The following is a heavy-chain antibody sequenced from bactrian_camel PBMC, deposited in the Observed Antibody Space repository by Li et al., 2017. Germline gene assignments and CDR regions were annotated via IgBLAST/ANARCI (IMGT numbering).Heavy chain of an antibody. CDR2: LDSDGET. J-gene: IGHJ4*01. CDR3: GKGGSWYIDY. V-gene: IGHV3S53*01. D-gene: IGHD2*01. CDR1: DYRHPSYC. Sequence: VQLVESGGGAVQAGGSLRLSCVVSDYRHPSYCMGWFRQTPGKEREAVALLDSDGETTYADSVKGRFTISRDNAKNMVYLQLNDLKAEDTAIYYCGKGGSWYIDYWGQGTQVTVS.